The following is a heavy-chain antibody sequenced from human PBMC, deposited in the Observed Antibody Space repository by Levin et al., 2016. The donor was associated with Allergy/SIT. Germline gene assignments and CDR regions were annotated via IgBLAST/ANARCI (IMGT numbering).Heavy chain of an antibody. CDR3: ARPSSSGTKYYFDY. D-gene: IGHD6-19*01. Sequence: WIRQPPGKGLEWIGSIYYSGSTYYNPSLKSRVTISVDTSKNQFSLKLSSVTAADTAVYYCARPSSSGTKYYFDYWGQGTLVTVSS. J-gene: IGHJ4*02. V-gene: IGHV4-39*01. CDR2: IYYSGST.